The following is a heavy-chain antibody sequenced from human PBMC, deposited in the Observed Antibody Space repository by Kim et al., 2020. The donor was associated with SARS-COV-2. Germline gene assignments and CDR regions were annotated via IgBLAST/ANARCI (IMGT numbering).Heavy chain of an antibody. CDR2: ISVGGGST. V-gene: IGHV3-23*01. Sequence: GGSLRLSCAASGFTFRNFVMNWVRQAPGKGLGWVASISVGGGSTYYADSVKGRFTISRDNYKNTLSLQMASLRAERPPVYDCEKDFPEYIGTYPNLLDP. J-gene: IGHJ5*02. D-gene: IGHD1-26*01. CDR1: GFTFRNFV. CDR3: EKDFPEYIGTYPNLLDP.